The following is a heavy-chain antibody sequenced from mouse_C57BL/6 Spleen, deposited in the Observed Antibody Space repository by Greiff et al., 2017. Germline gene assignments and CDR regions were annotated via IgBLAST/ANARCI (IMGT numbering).Heavy chain of an antibody. CDR1: GYTFTSYW. J-gene: IGHJ4*01. V-gene: IGHV1-55*01. CDR3: ARGGVNAMDY. Sequence: QVQLQQPGAELVRPGASVKLSCKASGYTFTSYWINWVKQRPGQGLEWIGNIYPGGSNTHYNEKFKGKATLTVDKSSSTAYMQLSSLTSEDSAVYCWARGGVNAMDYWGQGTSVTVSS. CDR2: IYPGGSNT.